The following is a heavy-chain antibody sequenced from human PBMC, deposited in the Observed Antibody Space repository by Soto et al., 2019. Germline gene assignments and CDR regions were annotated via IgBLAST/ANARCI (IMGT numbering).Heavy chain of an antibody. J-gene: IGHJ3*02. D-gene: IGHD2-21*02. V-gene: IGHV3-20*04. CDR3: ARDGGYGGNFAFDI. CDR2: INWNGGST. Sequence: LRLSCAASGFTFDDYGMSWVRQAPGKGLEWVSGINWNGGSTGYADSVKGRFTISRDNAKNSLYLQMNSLRAEDTALYYCARDGGYGGNFAFDIWGQGTMVTVSS. CDR1: GFTFDDYG.